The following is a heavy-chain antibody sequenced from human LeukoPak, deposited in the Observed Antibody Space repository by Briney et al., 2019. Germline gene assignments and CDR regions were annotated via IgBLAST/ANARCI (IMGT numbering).Heavy chain of an antibody. V-gene: IGHV3-7*03. Sequence: PGGSLRLSCAASGFTFSSYWMTWVRQTPGKGLEWVANIKEDGSEKNYVDSVKGRFTISRDNANNILYLQMNSLRAEDTAMYYCARDETKGSSWFYYYGMDVWGQGTTVTVSS. D-gene: IGHD6-13*01. J-gene: IGHJ6*02. CDR2: IKEDGSEK. CDR1: GFTFSSYW. CDR3: ARDETKGSSWFYYYGMDV.